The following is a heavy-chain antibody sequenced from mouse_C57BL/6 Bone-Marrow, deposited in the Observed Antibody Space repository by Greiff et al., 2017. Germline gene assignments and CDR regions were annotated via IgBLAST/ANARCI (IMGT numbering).Heavy chain of an antibody. V-gene: IGHV1-63*01. J-gene: IGHJ1*03. CDR3: ARLVIYWYFDV. Sequence: QVQLQQSGAELVRPGTSVKMSCKASGYTFTNYWIGWAKQRPGHGLEWIGDIYPGGGYTNYNEKFKGKATLTADKSSSTAYMQFSSLTSEDSAIYYCARLVIYWYFDVWGTGTTVTVSS. CDR2: IYPGGGYT. D-gene: IGHD2-5*01. CDR1: GYTFTNYW.